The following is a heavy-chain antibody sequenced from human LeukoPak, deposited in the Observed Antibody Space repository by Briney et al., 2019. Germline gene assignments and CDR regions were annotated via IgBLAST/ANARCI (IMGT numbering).Heavy chain of an antibody. CDR2: ISSSGVTI. D-gene: IGHD3-10*01. CDR3: ARDEIRSGAFDI. Sequence: GGSLRLSCAASGFAFSSYEMNWVRQAPGRGLEWVSYISSSGVTIYDADSVRGRFTISRDNAKNSLYLQMNSLRAEDTAVYYCARDEIRSGAFDIWGRGTMVTVSS. J-gene: IGHJ3*02. V-gene: IGHV3-48*03. CDR1: GFAFSSYE.